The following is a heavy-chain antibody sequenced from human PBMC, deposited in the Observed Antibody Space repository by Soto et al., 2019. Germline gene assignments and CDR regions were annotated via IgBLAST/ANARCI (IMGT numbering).Heavy chain of an antibody. Sequence: VGSLRLSCAASGFTFSGSAMHWVRQASGKGLEWVGRIRSKANSYATAYAASVKGRFTISRDDSKNTAYLQMNSLKTEDTAVYYCTRIPTGPQHWGQGTLVTVSS. J-gene: IGHJ1*01. CDR1: GFTFSGSA. V-gene: IGHV3-73*01. CDR3: TRIPTGPQH. CDR2: IRSKANSYAT.